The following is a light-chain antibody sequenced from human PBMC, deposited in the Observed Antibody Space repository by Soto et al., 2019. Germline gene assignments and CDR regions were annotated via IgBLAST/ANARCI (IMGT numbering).Light chain of an antibody. CDR2: EVN. CDR1: SSDAGGYNY. Sequence: QSVLTQPPSASGSPGQSVAISCTGTSSDAGGYNYVSWYQQHPGKAPKLMIYEVNKRPSGVPDRFSGSKSGNTASLTVSGLQADDEADYYCSSYAGSSNVFATGTKVTVL. J-gene: IGLJ1*01. V-gene: IGLV2-8*01. CDR3: SSYAGSSNV.